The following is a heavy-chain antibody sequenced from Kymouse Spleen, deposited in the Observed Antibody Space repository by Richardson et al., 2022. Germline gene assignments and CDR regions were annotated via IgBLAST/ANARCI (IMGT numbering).Heavy chain of an antibody. CDR2: ISSSSSYI. CDR3: ARDQMAAAAPYYYYYGMDV. Sequence: EVQLVESGGGLVKPGGSLRLSCAASGFTFSSYSMNWVRQAPGKGLEWVSSISSSSSYIYYADSVKGRFTISRDNAKNSLYLQMNSLRAEDTAVYYCARDQMAAAAPYYYYYGMDVWGQGTTVTVSS. CDR1: GFTFSSYS. V-gene: IGHV3-21*03. J-gene: IGHJ6*02. D-gene: IGHD6-13*01.